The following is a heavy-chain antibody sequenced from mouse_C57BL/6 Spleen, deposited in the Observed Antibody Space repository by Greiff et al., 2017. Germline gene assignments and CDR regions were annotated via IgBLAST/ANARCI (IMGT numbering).Heavy chain of an antibody. D-gene: IGHD2-5*01. CDR3: ASAYYSNSAWFAY. CDR1: GYTFTSYW. V-gene: IGHV1-69*01. J-gene: IGHJ3*01. Sequence: QVQLQQPGAELVMPGASVKLSCKASGYTFTSYWMHWVKQRPGQGLEWIGESDPSDSYTNYNQKFKGKSTLTVDKSSSTAYMQLSSLTSEDSAVYYCASAYYSNSAWFAYWGQGTLVTVSA. CDR2: SDPSDSYT.